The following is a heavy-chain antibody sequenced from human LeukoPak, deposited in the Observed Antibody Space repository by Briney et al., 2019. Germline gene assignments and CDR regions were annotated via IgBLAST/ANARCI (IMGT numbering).Heavy chain of an antibody. CDR1: NYTFTSYG. J-gene: IGHJ4*02. Sequence: ASVKVSCKASNYTFTSYGISWVRQAPGQGLEWMGGIIPIFGTANYAQKFQGRVTITTDESTSTAYMELSSLRSEDTAVYYCARVTMVRGGRYYFDYWGQGTLVTVSS. CDR2: IIPIFGTA. CDR3: ARVTMVRGGRYYFDY. D-gene: IGHD3-10*01. V-gene: IGHV1-69*05.